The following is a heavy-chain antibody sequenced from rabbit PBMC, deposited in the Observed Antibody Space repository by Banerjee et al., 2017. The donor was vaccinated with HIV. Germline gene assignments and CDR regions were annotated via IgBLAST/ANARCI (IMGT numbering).Heavy chain of an antibody. J-gene: IGHJ3*01. CDR1: GFDFSSNA. D-gene: IGHD4-1*01. CDR3: ARGVDWGVRLDL. V-gene: IGHV1S45*01. CDR2: INAGNSGST. Sequence: QEQLEESGGDLVKPEGSLTLTCTASGFDFSSNAMCWVRQAPGKGLEWIACINAGNSGSTYYAGWAKGRFTISKTSSTTVTLQMTSLTAADTATYFCARGVDWGVRLDLWGPGTLVTVS.